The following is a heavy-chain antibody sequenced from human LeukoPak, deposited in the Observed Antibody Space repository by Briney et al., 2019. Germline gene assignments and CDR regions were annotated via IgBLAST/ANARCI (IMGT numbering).Heavy chain of an antibody. D-gene: IGHD2-2*01. CDR2: MNPNSGNT. J-gene: IGHJ4*02. CDR3: ARANIVVVPAAMAYYFDY. CDR1: GYTFTSYD. V-gene: IGHV1-8*01. Sequence: ASVKVSCKASGYTFTSYDINWVRQATGQGLEWMGWMNPNSGNTGYAQKFQGRVTMTRNTSISTAYMELSSLRSDDTAVYYCARANIVVVPAAMAYYFDYWGQGTLVTVSS.